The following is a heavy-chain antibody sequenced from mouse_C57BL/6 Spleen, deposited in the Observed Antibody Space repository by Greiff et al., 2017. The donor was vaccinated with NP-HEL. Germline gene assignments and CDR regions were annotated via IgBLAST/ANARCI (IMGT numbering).Heavy chain of an antibody. J-gene: IGHJ3*01. CDR3: ARDDYGFAY. Sequence: EVKLMESGGGLVKPGGSLKLSCAASGFTFSSYAMSWVRQTPEKRLEWVATISDGGSYTYYPDNVKGRFTISRDKAKNNLYLQMSHLKSEDTAMYYCARDDYGFAYWGQGTLVTVSA. V-gene: IGHV5-4*01. D-gene: IGHD2-4*01. CDR1: GFTFSSYA. CDR2: ISDGGSYT.